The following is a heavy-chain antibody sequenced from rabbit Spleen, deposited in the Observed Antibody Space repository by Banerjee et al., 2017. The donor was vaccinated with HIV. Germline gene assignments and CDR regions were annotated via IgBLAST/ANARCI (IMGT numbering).Heavy chain of an antibody. CDR2: IDPIFGIA. D-gene: IGHD2-1*01. CDR3: ATYVDYDGDFNL. CDR1: GFDFSRYY. Sequence: QLVESGGGLVQPGGSLKLSCKASGFDFSRYYISWVRQAPGKGLEWIGDIDPIFGIAVYATWVNGRFTVSSHNAQTTLYLQLNSLTAADTATYFCATYVDYDGDFNLWGPGTLVTVS. V-gene: IGHV1S7*01. J-gene: IGHJ4*01.